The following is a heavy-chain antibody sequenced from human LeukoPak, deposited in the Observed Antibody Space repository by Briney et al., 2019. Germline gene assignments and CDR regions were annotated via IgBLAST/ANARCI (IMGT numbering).Heavy chain of an antibody. CDR3: ARAGITLAHHDFDY. D-gene: IGHD3-10*01. Sequence: GGSLRLSCAASGFTFSDYYMSWIRQAPGKGLEWVSYISSSGSTIYYADSVKGRFTISRDNAKNSLNLQMNSLRAEDTAVYYCARAGITLAHHDFDYWGQGTLVTVSS. CDR2: ISSSGSTI. CDR1: GFTFSDYY. V-gene: IGHV3-11*04. J-gene: IGHJ4*02.